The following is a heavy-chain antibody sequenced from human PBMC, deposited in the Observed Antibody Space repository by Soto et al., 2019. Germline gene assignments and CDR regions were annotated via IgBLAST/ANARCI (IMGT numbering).Heavy chain of an antibody. CDR1: GYTFTSYY. CDR2: INPSGGST. D-gene: IGHD3-10*01. Sequence: QVQLVQSGAEVKKPGASVKVSCKASGYTFTSYYMHWVRQAPGQGLEWMGIINPSGGSTSYAQKFQGRATMTRDTSTSTVYMELSSLRSEDTAVYYCARDGMVRGVKPPPFDYWGQGTLVTVSS. J-gene: IGHJ4*02. CDR3: ARDGMVRGVKPPPFDY. V-gene: IGHV1-46*01.